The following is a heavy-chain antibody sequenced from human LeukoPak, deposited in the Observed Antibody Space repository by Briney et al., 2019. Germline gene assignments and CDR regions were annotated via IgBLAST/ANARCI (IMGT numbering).Heavy chain of an antibody. V-gene: IGHV1-18*01. D-gene: IGHD6-19*01. CDR1: GYTFTSYG. CDR3: ARDRSIAVAGPFDY. J-gene: IGHJ4*02. Sequence: ASVKVSCKASGYTFTSYGISWVRQAPGQGLEWMGWISAYNGNTNYAQKLQGRVTMTTDTSTSTAYMDLRSLRSDDTAVYYCARDRSIAVAGPFDYWGQGTLVTVSP. CDR2: ISAYNGNT.